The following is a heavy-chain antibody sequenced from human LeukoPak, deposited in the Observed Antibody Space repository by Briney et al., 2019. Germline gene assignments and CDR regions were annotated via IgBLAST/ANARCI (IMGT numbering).Heavy chain of an antibody. CDR2: INWNGGST. J-gene: IGHJ4*02. CDR1: GFTFDDYG. CDR3: ARVIYYDSSPYFDY. Sequence: GGSLRLSCAASGFTFDDYGMSWVRQAPGKGLEWVSGINWNGGSTGYADSVKGRFTISRDNAKNTLYLQMNSLRAEDTAVYYCARVIYYDSSPYFDYWGQGTLVTVSS. V-gene: IGHV3-20*04. D-gene: IGHD3-22*01.